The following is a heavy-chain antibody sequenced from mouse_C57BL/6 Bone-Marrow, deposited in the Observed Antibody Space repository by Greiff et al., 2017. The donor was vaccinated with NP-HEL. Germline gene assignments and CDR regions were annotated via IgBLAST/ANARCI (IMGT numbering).Heavy chain of an antibody. CDR3: ARYGNYPAWFAY. D-gene: IGHD2-1*01. J-gene: IGHJ3*01. V-gene: IGHV1-55*01. CDR1: GYTFTSYW. CDR2: IYPGSGST. Sequence: QVQLQQPGAELVKPGASVKMSCKASGYTFTSYWITWVKQRPGQGLAWIGDIYPGSGSTNYNEKFKSKATLTVDTSSSTAYMQLSSLTSEDSAVYYCARYGNYPAWFAYWGQGTLVTVSA.